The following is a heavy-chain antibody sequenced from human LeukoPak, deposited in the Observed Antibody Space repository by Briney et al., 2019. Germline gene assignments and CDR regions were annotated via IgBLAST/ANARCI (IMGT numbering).Heavy chain of an antibody. Sequence: GGSLRLSCAASGFTFSSYAMHWVRQAPGKGLEWVAVISYDGSNKYYADSVKGRFTISRDNSKNTLYLQMNSLRSDDTAVYYCARDLNPYYGSGVGYYYYYGMDVWGQGTTVTVSS. J-gene: IGHJ6*02. D-gene: IGHD3-10*01. CDR2: ISYDGSNK. V-gene: IGHV3-30-3*01. CDR3: ARDLNPYYGSGVGYYYYYGMDV. CDR1: GFTFSSYA.